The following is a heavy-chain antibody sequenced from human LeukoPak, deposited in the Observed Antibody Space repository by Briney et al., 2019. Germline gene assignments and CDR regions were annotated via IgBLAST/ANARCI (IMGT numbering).Heavy chain of an antibody. V-gene: IGHV3-23*01. CDR3: AKDPGYYDILTGHPDY. CDR1: GFTFSSYG. Sequence: GGTLRLSCAASGFTFSSYGMSWVRRAPGKGLEWVSAISGSGGSTYYADSVKGRFTISRDNSKNTLYLQMNSLRAEDTAVYYCAKDPGYYDILTGHPDYWGQGTLVTVSS. D-gene: IGHD3-9*01. J-gene: IGHJ4*02. CDR2: ISGSGGST.